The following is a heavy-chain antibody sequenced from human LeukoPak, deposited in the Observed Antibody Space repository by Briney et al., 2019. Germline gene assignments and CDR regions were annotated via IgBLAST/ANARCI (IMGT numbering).Heavy chain of an antibody. CDR2: ISAYNGNT. J-gene: IGHJ4*02. D-gene: IGHD3-16*01. CDR1: GYTFTSYG. V-gene: IGHV1-18*01. Sequence: EASVKVSCKASGYTFTSYGISWVRQAPGQGLEWMGWISAYNGNTNYAEKFQGRVTMTTDTPTSTAHMELRSLRSDDTAVYYCARDGYTLWGVKTRFDYWGQGTLVTVSS. CDR3: ARDGYTLWGVKTRFDY.